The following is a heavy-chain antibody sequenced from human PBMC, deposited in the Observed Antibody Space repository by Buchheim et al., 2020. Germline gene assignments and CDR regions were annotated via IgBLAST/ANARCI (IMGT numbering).Heavy chain of an antibody. CDR3: AREDSRHLGHGPLDF. CDR1: GYTFSNFW. Sequence: EVQLVQTGTVVKKSGDSLTISCEASGYTFSNFWIAWVRQKPGRGLEWMGTVYPGDSDANYGPSFQGQVTISADKSIRTAYLEFSSLEASDTAIYYCAREDSRHLGHGPLDFWGQGTL. J-gene: IGHJ4*02. D-gene: IGHD3-3*02. CDR2: VYPGDSDA. V-gene: IGHV5-51*01.